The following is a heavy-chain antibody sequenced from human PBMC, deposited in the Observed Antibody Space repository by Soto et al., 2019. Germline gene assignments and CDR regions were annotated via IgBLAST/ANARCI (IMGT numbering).Heavy chain of an antibody. D-gene: IGHD3-3*01. CDR2: ISSSGSTI. J-gene: IGHJ6*02. CDR1: GFTFSDYY. V-gene: IGHV3-11*01. Sequence: QVQLVESGGGLVKPGGSLRLSCAASGFTFSDYYMSWIRQAPGKGLEWVSYISSSGSTIYYADSVKGRFTISRDNAKNSLYLQMNSLRAEDTAVYYCAPAPPYYDFWRGYIHGRRYYGMDVWGQGTTVTVSS. CDR3: APAPPYYDFWRGYIHGRRYYGMDV.